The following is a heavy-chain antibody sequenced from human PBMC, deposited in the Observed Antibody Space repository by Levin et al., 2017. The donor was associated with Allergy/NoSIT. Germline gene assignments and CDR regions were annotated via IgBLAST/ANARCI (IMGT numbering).Heavy chain of an antibody. Sequence: LSLTCAASGFTFSSYAMSWVRQAPGKGLEWVSAISGSGGSTYYADSVKGRFTISRDNSKNTLYLQMNSLRAEDTAVYYCANSANYYYGMDVWGQGTTVTVSS. V-gene: IGHV3-23*01. D-gene: IGHD6-25*01. CDR2: ISGSGGST. J-gene: IGHJ6*02. CDR3: ANSANYYYGMDV. CDR1: GFTFSSYA.